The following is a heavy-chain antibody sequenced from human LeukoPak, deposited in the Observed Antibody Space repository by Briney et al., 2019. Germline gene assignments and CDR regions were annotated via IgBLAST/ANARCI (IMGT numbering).Heavy chain of an antibody. D-gene: IGHD3-22*01. V-gene: IGHV3-23*01. CDR1: GFTFSSYA. CDR3: AKALPRSEGYTHGYFDY. Sequence: GGSLRLSCAASGFTFSSYAMNWVRQAPGKGLEWVSTITGSGSNTYYADSVKGQFAVSRDNSKNTLYLQMNSLSAEDTATYYCAKALPRSEGYTHGYFDYWGQGTLVTVSS. CDR2: ITGSGSNT. J-gene: IGHJ4*02.